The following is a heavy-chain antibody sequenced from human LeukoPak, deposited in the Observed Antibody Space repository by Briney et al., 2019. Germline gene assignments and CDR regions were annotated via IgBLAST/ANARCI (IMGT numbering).Heavy chain of an antibody. CDR2: ISAYKGNT. D-gene: IGHD6-19*01. Sequence: ASVKVSCKASGYTFTNYAISWVRQAPGQGLEWMGWISAYKGNTNYAQKLQGRVTMTTDTSTSTAYMELRSLRSDDTAVYYCARVSSGWYSDFDYWGQGTLVTVSS. CDR3: ARVSSGWYSDFDY. CDR1: GYTFTNYA. J-gene: IGHJ4*02. V-gene: IGHV1-18*01.